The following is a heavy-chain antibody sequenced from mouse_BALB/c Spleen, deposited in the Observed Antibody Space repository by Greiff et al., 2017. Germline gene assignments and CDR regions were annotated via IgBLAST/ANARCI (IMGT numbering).Heavy chain of an antibody. V-gene: IGHV3-2*02. CDR2: ISYSGST. CDR3: ARSVVATGYYAMDY. Sequence: VQLQQSGPGLVKPSQSLSLTCTVTGYSITSDYAWNWIRQFPGNKLEWMGYISYSGSTSYNPSLKSRISITRDTSKNQFFLQLNSVTTEDTATYYWARSVVATGYYAMDYWGQGTSVTVSS. D-gene: IGHD1-1*01. CDR1: GYSITSDYA. J-gene: IGHJ4*01.